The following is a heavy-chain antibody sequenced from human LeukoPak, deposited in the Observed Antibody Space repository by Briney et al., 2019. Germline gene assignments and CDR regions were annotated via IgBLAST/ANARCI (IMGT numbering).Heavy chain of an antibody. CDR3: ARQSINRPLWFGTIDY. CDR1: GYTLTELS. D-gene: IGHD3-10*01. CDR2: FDPEDGET. V-gene: IGHV1-24*01. J-gene: IGHJ4*02. Sequence: ASVKVSCKVSGYTLTELSMHWVRQAPGKGLEWMGGFDPEDGETIYAQKFQGRVTMTEDTSTDTAYMELSSLRSEDTAVYYCARQSINRPLWFGTIDYWGQGTLVTVSS.